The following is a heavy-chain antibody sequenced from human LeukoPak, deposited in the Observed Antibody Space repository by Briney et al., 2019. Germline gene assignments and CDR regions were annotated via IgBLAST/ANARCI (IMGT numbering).Heavy chain of an antibody. CDR1: GLTFSDEY. D-gene: IGHD6-13*01. CDR3: AREGTASGELDY. Sequence: PGGSLRLSCAASGLTFSDEYMSWIRQAPGKGLEWVSYISNTGDFIAYADSVKGRFTISRDNANNSLFLQMNSLRAEDTAVYYCAREGTASGELDYWGQGTLVTVSS. V-gene: IGHV3-11*04. J-gene: IGHJ4*02. CDR2: ISNTGDFI.